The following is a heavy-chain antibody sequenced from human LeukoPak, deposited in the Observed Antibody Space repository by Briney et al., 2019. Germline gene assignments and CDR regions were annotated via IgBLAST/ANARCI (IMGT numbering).Heavy chain of an antibody. CDR2: ISSSGSTI. J-gene: IGHJ4*02. Sequence: GGSLRLSCEASGFTFTTYSMTWVRQAPGKGLEWVSYISSSGSTIYYADSVKGGFTISRDNAKNSLYLQMTSLRAEDTAVYYCAKDPRGSLSVYWGQGTLVTVSS. D-gene: IGHD3-10*01. CDR3: AKDPRGSLSVY. CDR1: GFTFTTYS. V-gene: IGHV3-48*04.